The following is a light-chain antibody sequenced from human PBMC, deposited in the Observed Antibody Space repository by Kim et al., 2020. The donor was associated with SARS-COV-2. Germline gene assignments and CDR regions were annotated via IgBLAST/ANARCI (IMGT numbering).Light chain of an antibody. J-gene: IGLJ3*02. CDR2: DVS. CDR1: SSDVGGYNY. V-gene: IGLV2-14*03. CDR3: SSYTSSSTWV. Sequence: GQSITFSCTGTSSDVGGYNYVSWYQHHPGKAPKLMIYDVSKRPSGVSNRFSGPKSGNTASLTISGLQAEDAANYYCSSYTSSSTWVFGGGTQLTVL.